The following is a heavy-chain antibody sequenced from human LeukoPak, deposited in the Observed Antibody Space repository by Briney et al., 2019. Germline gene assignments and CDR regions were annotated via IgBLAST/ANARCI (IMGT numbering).Heavy chain of an antibody. J-gene: IGHJ5*02. CDR2: IKEDGSEK. Sequence: GGSLRLSCAASGFTFSNSWMSWVRQAPGEGLEWVANIKEDGSEKYYVDSVEGRFTISRDNAKNSLYLQMNSLGAEDTAVYYCARDESWGQGTLVTVSS. CDR3: ARDES. CDR1: GFTFSNSW. V-gene: IGHV3-7*03.